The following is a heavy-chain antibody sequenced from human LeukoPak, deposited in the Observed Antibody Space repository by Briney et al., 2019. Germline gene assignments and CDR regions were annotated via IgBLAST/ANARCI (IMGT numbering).Heavy chain of an antibody. D-gene: IGHD5-24*01. Sequence: SETLSLTCAVYGGPFSGYYWSWIRQPPGRGLEWIGEINHSGSTNYNPSLKSRVTISVDTSKNQFSLKLSPVTAADTAVYYCARGWLQFSDWGQGTLVTVSS. V-gene: IGHV4-34*01. CDR3: ARGWLQFSD. CDR1: GGPFSGYY. J-gene: IGHJ4*02. CDR2: INHSGST.